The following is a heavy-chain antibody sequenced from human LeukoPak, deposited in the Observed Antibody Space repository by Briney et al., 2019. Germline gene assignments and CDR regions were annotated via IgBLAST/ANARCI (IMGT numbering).Heavy chain of an antibody. V-gene: IGHV1-46*01. CDR3: ARSLIGVLYGMDV. D-gene: IGHD4/OR15-4a*01. J-gene: IGHJ6*02. Sequence: GASVKVSCKASGYTFTSYYMHWVRQAPGQGLEWMGIINPSGGSTSYAQKFQGRVTMTRNTSISTAYMELSSLRSEDTAVYYCARSLIGVLYGMDVWGQGTTVTVSS. CDR1: GYTFTSYY. CDR2: INPSGGST.